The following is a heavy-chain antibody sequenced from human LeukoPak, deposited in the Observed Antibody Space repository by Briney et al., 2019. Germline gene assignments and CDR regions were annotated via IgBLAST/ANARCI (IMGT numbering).Heavy chain of an antibody. CDR1: GFTFSDFY. Sequence: RSGGSLRLSCAASGFTFSDFYMSWIRQAPGRGLEWVSYISSSGSTKHYADSVKGRFTISRDNAKNSLYLQMNSLRAEDTAVYYCATIVATTTRAFDYWGQGTLVTVSS. CDR3: ATIVATTTRAFDY. J-gene: IGHJ4*02. CDR2: ISSSGSTK. D-gene: IGHD5-12*01. V-gene: IGHV3-11*04.